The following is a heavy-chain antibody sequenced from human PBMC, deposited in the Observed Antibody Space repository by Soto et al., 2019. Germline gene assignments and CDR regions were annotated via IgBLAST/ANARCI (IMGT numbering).Heavy chain of an antibody. CDR3: AKNQERELPRVIDF. V-gene: IGHV3-23*01. CDR1: GLTFSNYA. CDR2: MSGSSSTT. Sequence: GGSLRLSCATSGLTFSNYAMSWVRQAPGGGLEWVSSMSGSSSTTYYADSVRGRFTISRDRSKNTLYLQMSSLRAEDTALYYCAKNQERELPRVIDFWGQGXLVNVHS. D-gene: IGHD1-7*01. J-gene: IGHJ4*02.